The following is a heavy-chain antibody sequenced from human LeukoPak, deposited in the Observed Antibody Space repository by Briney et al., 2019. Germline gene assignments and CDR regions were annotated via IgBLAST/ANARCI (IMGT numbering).Heavy chain of an antibody. V-gene: IGHV3-30*02. CDR2: IRYDGSNK. Sequence: GGSLRLSCAASGFTFSSYGMHWVRQAPAEGLEWVAFIRYDGSNKYYADSVKGRFTISRDNSKNTLYLQMNSLRAEDTAVYYCAKDTHSSGWYDRAFDYWGQGTLVTVSS. CDR1: GFTFSSYG. CDR3: AKDTHSSGWYDRAFDY. D-gene: IGHD6-19*01. J-gene: IGHJ4*02.